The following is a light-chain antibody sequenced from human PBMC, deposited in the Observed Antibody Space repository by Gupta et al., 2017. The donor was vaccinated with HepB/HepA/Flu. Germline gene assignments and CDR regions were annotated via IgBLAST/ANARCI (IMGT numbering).Light chain of an antibody. CDR1: QSVSNN. V-gene: IGKV3-15*01. J-gene: IGKJ4*01. CDR2: GAY. CDR3: QQYNSWPLT. Sequence: EIVMTQSPATLSVSPGERATLSCRASQSVSNNLAWYQHHPGQAPRLLIYGAYTRATGIPARFSGSGSGTEFTLTISSLESEDFAVYYCQQYNSWPLTFGGGTKVEIK.